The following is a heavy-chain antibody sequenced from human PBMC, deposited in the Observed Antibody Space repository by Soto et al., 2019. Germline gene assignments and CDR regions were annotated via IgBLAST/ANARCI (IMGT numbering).Heavy chain of an antibody. CDR3: AKDDIAVPGLYYFDY. D-gene: IGHD6-19*01. CDR2: ISGSGGSS. V-gene: IGHV3-23*01. CDR1: EFTFSSYA. J-gene: IGHJ4*02. Sequence: GGSLRLSCAASEFTFSSYAMSWVRQAPGKGLEWVSAISGSGGSSYYADSVKGRFTISRDNSKNTLYLQMNSLRAEDTAVYYCAKDDIAVPGLYYFDYWGQGTLVTVSS.